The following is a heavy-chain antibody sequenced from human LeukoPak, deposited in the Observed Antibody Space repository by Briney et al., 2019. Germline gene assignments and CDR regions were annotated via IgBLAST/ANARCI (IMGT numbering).Heavy chain of an antibody. CDR2: INKDGSEQ. V-gene: IGHV3-7*01. J-gene: IGHJ4*02. CDR1: GFTFSSHW. Sequence: TGGSLRLSCAASGFTFSSHWMTWVRQAPGKGPEWVASINKDGSEQYYVDSVKGRSTISRDNAKNSLSLQVSSLRAEDTAVYYCTRGGATSSWYWFFWGQGTLVTVSS. CDR3: TRGGATSSWYWFF. D-gene: IGHD6-13*01.